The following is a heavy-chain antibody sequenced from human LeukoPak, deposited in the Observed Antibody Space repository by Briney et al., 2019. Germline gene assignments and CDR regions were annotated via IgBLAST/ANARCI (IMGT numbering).Heavy chain of an antibody. CDR1: GFTFSSYW. CDR2: IKQDGSEK. J-gene: IGHJ4*02. V-gene: IGHV3-7*01. CDR3: AKDHYWSIDY. D-gene: IGHD3-3*01. Sequence: GGSLRLSCAASGFTFSSYWMSWVRQAPGKGLEWVANIKQDGSEKYYVDSVKGRFTISRDIAKNTLYLQMNSLRAEDTGVYYCAKDHYWSIDYWGRGTLVTVSS.